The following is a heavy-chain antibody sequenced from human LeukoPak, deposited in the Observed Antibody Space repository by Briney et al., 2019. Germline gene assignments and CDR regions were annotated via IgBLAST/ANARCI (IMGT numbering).Heavy chain of an antibody. Sequence: SETLSLTCTVSGDSISSYYWTWIRQPPGQGLEWIGYIYYNGAASYNPSLKSRVTISVDTSKNQFSLKLTSVTAADTAVYYCAKYGGSGWVIDYWGQGTLVTVSS. J-gene: IGHJ4*02. CDR3: AKYGGSGWVIDY. CDR2: IYYNGAA. D-gene: IGHD6-19*01. CDR1: GDSISSYY. V-gene: IGHV4-59*08.